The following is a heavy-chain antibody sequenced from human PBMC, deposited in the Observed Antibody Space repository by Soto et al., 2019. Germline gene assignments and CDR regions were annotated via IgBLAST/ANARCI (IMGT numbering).Heavy chain of an antibody. J-gene: IGHJ6*02. V-gene: IGHV3-13*01. D-gene: IGHD3-10*01. Sequence: GGSLRISCAAFGFTYRSYDMHWVRQVAGKGLEWVSSLGGAGAREYAESVKGRFVISRDNANSLYLQMDSLRAGDTAIYYCTRASFGVGMDLWGQGTPVTVSS. CDR3: TRASFGVGMDL. CDR1: GFTYRSYD. CDR2: LGGAGAR.